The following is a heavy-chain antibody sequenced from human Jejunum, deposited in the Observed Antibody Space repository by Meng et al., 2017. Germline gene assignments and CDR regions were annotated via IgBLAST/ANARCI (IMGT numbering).Heavy chain of an antibody. D-gene: IGHD3-16*02. CDR1: GGSISSSDW. Sequence: QVQLQESGPGLVKPSGTLSLTCGVSGGSISSSDWWSWVRQPPGKGLEWIGEIHHSGSTNYNPSLKSRVTISVDKSKNQFSLKLSSVTAADTAVYYCAREWSGSFRHFDYWGQGTLVTVSS. CDR3: AREWSGSFRHFDY. CDR2: IHHSGST. J-gene: IGHJ4*02. V-gene: IGHV4-4*02.